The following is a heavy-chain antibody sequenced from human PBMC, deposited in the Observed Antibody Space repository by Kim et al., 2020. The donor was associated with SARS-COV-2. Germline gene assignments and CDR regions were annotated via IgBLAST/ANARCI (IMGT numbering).Heavy chain of an antibody. V-gene: IGHV1-2*02. J-gene: IGHJ4*02. Sequence: YAQKCQGRVTMTRDTSISTAYMELSRLRSDDTAVYYCARDLYYYDSSGDYWGQGTLVTVSS. D-gene: IGHD3-22*01. CDR3: ARDLYYYDSSGDY.